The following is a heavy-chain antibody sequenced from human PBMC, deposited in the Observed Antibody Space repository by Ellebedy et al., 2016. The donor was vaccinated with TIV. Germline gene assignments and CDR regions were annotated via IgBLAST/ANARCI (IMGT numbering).Heavy chain of an antibody. CDR1: GVSISSSSYY. V-gene: IGHV4-39*07. CDR3: ARDWFDP. Sequence: SETLSLTCTVSGVSISSSSYYWGWIRQPPGKGLEWIGTIYYSGSTYYNPSLKSRVTISVATSTNQFSLKLSSVTAADTAVYYCARDWFDPWGQGTLVTVSS. CDR2: IYYSGST. J-gene: IGHJ5*02.